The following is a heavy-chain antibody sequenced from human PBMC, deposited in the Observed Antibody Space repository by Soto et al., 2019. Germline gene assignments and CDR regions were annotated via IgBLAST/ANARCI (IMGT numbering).Heavy chain of an antibody. CDR3: ARLSRYDFWSGYYGGPDY. V-gene: IGHV5-51*01. J-gene: IGHJ4*02. D-gene: IGHD3-3*01. Sequence: GESLKISCKGSGYSFTSYWIGWVRQMPGKGLEWMGIIYPGDSDTRYAPSLQGQVTISADKSISTAYLQGTSLKASDPARYYCARLSRYDFWSGYYGGPDYWGQGTLVTVSS. CDR2: IYPGDSDT. CDR1: GYSFTSYW.